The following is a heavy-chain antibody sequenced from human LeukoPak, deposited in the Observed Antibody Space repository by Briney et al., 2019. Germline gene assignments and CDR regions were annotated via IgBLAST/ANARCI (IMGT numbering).Heavy chain of an antibody. Sequence: ASETLSLTCAVSGGSISSGGYSWSWIRQPPGKGLEWIGYIYHSGSTYYNPSLKSRVTISVDRSKNQFSLKLSSVTAADTVVYYCARGQQLANFDYWGQGTLVTVSS. V-gene: IGHV4-30-2*01. CDR3: ARGQQLANFDY. CDR1: GGSISSGGYS. J-gene: IGHJ4*02. CDR2: IYHSGST. D-gene: IGHD6-13*01.